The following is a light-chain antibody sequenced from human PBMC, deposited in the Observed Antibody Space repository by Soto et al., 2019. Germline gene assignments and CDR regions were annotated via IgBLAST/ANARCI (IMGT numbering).Light chain of an antibody. CDR2: GAS. CDR1: QSVSSS. CDR3: QHYGSSRT. V-gene: IGKV3-20*01. J-gene: IGKJ1*01. Sequence: EIVLTPSPGTLSLSPGERATLSFRASQSVSSSLAWYQQKPGQAPRLLIYGASSRATGIPDRFSGSGSGPDFTLTISRLEPEDFAVYFCQHYGSSRTFGQGTKVDIK.